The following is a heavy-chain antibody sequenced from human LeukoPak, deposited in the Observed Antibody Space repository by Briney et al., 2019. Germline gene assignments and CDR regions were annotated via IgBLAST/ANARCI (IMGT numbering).Heavy chain of an antibody. CDR3: ARGEVVPAPRTYYYGMDV. D-gene: IGHD2-2*01. CDR2: IYYSGST. J-gene: IGHJ6*02. Sequence: PSETLSLTCTVSGGSISSGGYYWSWIRQPPGKGLEWIGYIYYSGSTYYNPSLKSRVTLSVDTSKNQFSLKLSSVTAADTAVYYCARGEVVPAPRTYYYGMDVWGQGTTVTVSS. CDR1: GGSISSGGYY. V-gene: IGHV4-31*02.